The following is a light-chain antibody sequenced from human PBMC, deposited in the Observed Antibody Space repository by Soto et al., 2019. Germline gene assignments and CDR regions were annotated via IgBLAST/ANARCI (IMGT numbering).Light chain of an antibody. Sequence: DIQMTQSPSSLSASVGDRVTITCQASQDISNYLNWYQQKPGKAPKLLIYAASNLETGVPSRFSGSGSGTDFTFTISRLQPEDIATYYCQQYDNLPYTFGQGTKLEIK. CDR3: QQYDNLPYT. V-gene: IGKV1-33*01. CDR1: QDISNY. J-gene: IGKJ2*01. CDR2: AAS.